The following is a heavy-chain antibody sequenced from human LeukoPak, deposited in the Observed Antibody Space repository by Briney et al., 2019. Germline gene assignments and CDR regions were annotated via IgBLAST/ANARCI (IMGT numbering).Heavy chain of an antibody. D-gene: IGHD6-19*01. CDR3: ARDSAVSGYFDY. J-gene: IGHJ4*02. Sequence: PGGSLRLSCAASGFTFINYAIHWVRQAPGKGLEWVALISYDGSSEYYADSVKGRFTISRDNSKNALYLQMNSLRTEDTAVYYCARDSAVSGYFDYWGQGTLVTVSS. V-gene: IGHV3-30-3*01. CDR2: ISYDGSSE. CDR1: GFTFINYA.